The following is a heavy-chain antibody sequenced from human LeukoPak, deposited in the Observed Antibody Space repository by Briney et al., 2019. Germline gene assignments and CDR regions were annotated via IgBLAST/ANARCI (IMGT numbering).Heavy chain of an antibody. CDR2: INPNRGGT. CDR1: GYTFTGYY. Sequence: APVKVSCKASGYTFTGYYIHWVRQAPGQGLEWMGWINPNRGGTKYAQKFQGRVTMTRDTSISTAYMELSSLRSDDTAVYYCARDDVSCTHGVCSDLFHYWGQGTLVTVSS. J-gene: IGHJ4*02. CDR3: ARDDVSCTHGVCSDLFHY. D-gene: IGHD2-8*01. V-gene: IGHV1-2*02.